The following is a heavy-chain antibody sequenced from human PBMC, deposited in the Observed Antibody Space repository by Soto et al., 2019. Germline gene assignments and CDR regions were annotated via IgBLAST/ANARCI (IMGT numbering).Heavy chain of an antibody. Sequence: SETLSLTCTVSGGSISSYYWSWIRQPPGKGLEWIGYIYYSGSTNYNPSLKSRVTISVDTSKNQFSLKLSSVTAADTAVYYCAGKINYYDSSGYYSYWYFDLWGRGTLVTVSS. V-gene: IGHV4-59*01. CDR2: IYYSGST. CDR3: AGKINYYDSSGYYSYWYFDL. CDR1: GGSISSYY. D-gene: IGHD3-22*01. J-gene: IGHJ2*01.